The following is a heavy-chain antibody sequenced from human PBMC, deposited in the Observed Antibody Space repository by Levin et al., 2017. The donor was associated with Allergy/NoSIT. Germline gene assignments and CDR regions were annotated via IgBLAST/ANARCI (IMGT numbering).Heavy chain of an antibody. Sequence: GESLKISCAASGFTFSSYSMNWVRQAPGKGLEWVSYISSSTTTIYYADSVKGRFTISRDNAKNSLYLQMNSLRDEDTAVYYCARDYDDGWNERFLDYRGQGTLVTVSS. J-gene: IGHJ4*02. CDR2: ISSSTTTI. CDR3: ARDYDDGWNERFLDY. CDR1: GFTFSSYS. D-gene: IGHD1-1*01. V-gene: IGHV3-48*02.